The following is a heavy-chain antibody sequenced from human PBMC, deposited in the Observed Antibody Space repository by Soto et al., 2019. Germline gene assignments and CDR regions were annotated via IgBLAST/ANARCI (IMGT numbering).Heavy chain of an antibody. J-gene: IGHJ3*02. D-gene: IGHD2-21*01. CDR3: ARDVCDHFRSDFDI. CDR1: GDSITSGGYY. CDR2: IYHTGSA. Sequence: QVHLQESGPGLVKPSQTLSLTCTVSGDSITSGGYYWSWIRQHPGKGLEWIGYIYHTGSAHYKPSLKSRLTISVDTSKNQFSLKLSSVTAADTAVYYCARDVCDHFRSDFDIWGQWTMVTVSS. V-gene: IGHV4-31*03.